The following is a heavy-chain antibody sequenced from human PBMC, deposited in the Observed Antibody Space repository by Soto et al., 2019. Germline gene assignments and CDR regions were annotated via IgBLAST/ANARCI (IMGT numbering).Heavy chain of an antibody. V-gene: IGHV1-69*02. CDR3: AASYGSGYRAFDY. J-gene: IGHJ4*02. CDR2: INPIVSMS. CDR1: GDTFSFYT. D-gene: IGHD3-10*01. Sequence: GASVKLSCKASGDTFSFYTINWVRQAPGLGLEWVGRINPIVSMSNYAQKFQGRVSMTADKSTSTAYMELRSLRSDDTAMYFCAASYGSGYRAFDYWGQGALVTVSS.